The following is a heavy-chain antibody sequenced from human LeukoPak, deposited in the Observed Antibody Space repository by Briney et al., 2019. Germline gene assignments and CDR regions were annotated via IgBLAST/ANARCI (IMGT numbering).Heavy chain of an antibody. CDR1: GYTFTSDG. V-gene: IGHV1-18*01. CDR3: ARDSVSMITFGGVIPRPFDY. D-gene: IGHD3-16*02. Sequence: GASVKVSCKASGYTFTSDGISWVRQAPGQGLEWMGWISAYNGNTSYAQKLQGRVTMTTDTSTSTAYMELRSLRSDDTAVYYCARDSVSMITFGGVIPRPFDYWGQGTLVTVSS. J-gene: IGHJ4*02. CDR2: ISAYNGNT.